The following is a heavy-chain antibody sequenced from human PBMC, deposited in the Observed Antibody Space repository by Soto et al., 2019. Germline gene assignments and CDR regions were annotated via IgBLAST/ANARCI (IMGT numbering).Heavy chain of an antibody. V-gene: IGHV3-30*18. CDR1: GFTFSSYG. D-gene: IGHD5-12*01. J-gene: IGHJ4*02. Sequence: GGSLRLSCAASGFTFSSYGMHWVRQAPGKGLEWVAVISYDGSNKYYADSVKGRFTISRDNSKNTLYLQMNSLRAEDTAVYYCAKDFGGGDSGYDLWYFDYWGQGTLVTVSS. CDR2: ISYDGSNK. CDR3: AKDFGGGDSGYDLWYFDY.